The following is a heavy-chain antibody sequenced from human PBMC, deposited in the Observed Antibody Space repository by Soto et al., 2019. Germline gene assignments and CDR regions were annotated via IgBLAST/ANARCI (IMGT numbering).Heavy chain of an antibody. Sequence: PSQTLSLTCAVSGGSISNSYWWRWVCQPPGKELEWIGEIFHSAGTNYNPSLKSRVTISLDESKNQFSLRVSSVTAADTAVYYRASAATLSGVVIAALNVWGQGTTGTVSS. J-gene: IGHJ6*01. CDR3: ASAATLSGVVIAALNV. CDR2: IFHSAGT. CDR1: GGSISNSYW. V-gene: IGHV4-4*02. D-gene: IGHD3-3*01.